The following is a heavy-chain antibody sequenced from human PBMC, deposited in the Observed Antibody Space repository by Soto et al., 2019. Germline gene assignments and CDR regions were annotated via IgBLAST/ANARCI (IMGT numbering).Heavy chain of an antibody. CDR2: IHYTGST. J-gene: IGHJ5*02. D-gene: IGHD3-22*01. CDR3: ARWYYDTTSYSRWFDP. CDR1: GGPVSSGSYY. Sequence: QVQLQESGPGLVKPSETLSLTCSVSGGPVSSGSYYWSWIRQPPGRGLDWIGYIHYTGSTNYNPSLKSRVTISVDTSKNQCSLKLSAVTAADTAVYYCARWYYDTTSYSRWFDPWVQGTLVTVSS. V-gene: IGHV4-61*01.